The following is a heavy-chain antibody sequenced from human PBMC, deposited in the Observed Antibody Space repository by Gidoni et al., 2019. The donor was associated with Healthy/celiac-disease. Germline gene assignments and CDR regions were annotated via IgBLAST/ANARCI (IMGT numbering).Heavy chain of an antibody. Sequence: GKGLEWVSAISGSGGSTYYADSVKGRFTISRDNSKNTLYLQMNSLRAEDTAVYYCAKESAAIVVVPAAIHFDYWGQGTLVTVSS. CDR2: ISGSGGST. J-gene: IGHJ4*02. CDR3: AKESAAIVVVPAAIHFDY. V-gene: IGHV3-23*01. D-gene: IGHD2-2*01.